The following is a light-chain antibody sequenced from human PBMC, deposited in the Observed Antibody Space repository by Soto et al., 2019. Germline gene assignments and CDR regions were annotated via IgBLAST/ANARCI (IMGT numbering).Light chain of an antibody. V-gene: IGLV2-8*01. CDR3: AAWDDSLNGYV. CDR1: YSDIGAYNY. Sequence: HSVLTQPPSASVSPVQSVTIPCTGTYSDIGAYNYVSWYQQRPGEAPKLIIYEVSKRPSGVPDRIFASKSGNTASLTISGLQPEDEADYYCAAWDDSLNGYVFGTGTKVTVL. CDR2: EVS. J-gene: IGLJ1*01.